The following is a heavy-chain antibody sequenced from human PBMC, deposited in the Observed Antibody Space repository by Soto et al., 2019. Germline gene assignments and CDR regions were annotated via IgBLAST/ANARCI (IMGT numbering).Heavy chain of an antibody. D-gene: IGHD3-22*01. CDR1: GFTFSSYA. J-gene: IGHJ4*02. Sequence: GGSLRLSCAASGFTFSSYAMSWVRQAPGKGLEWVSAISGSGGSTYYADSVKGRFTISRDNSKNTLYLQMNSLRAEDTAVYYCAKDHYYDSSGYYSIASYWGQGTLVTVSS. V-gene: IGHV3-23*01. CDR2: ISGSGGST. CDR3: AKDHYYDSSGYYSIASY.